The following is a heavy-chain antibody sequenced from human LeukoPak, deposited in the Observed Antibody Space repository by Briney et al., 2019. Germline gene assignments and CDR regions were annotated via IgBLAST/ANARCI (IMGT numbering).Heavy chain of an antibody. CDR2: IKSKTHGGEI. Sequence: PGGSLRLSCIGSGFTFNNAWMTWVRQAPGKGLEWVGRIKSKTHGGEIDYTAPVKGRFSISRDDSKNTVFLEMNGLKTEDTAVYYCTTSTAPGIDYWGQGTLVIVSS. CDR1: GFTFNNAW. V-gene: IGHV3-15*01. J-gene: IGHJ4*02. D-gene: IGHD1-26*01. CDR3: TTSTAPGIDY.